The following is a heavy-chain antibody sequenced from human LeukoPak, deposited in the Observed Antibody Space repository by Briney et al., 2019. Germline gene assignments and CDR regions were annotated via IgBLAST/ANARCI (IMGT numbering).Heavy chain of an antibody. J-gene: IGHJ4*02. CDR3: ARGRSGIAVADWGE. CDR1: GFTFSSYA. V-gene: IGHV3-30*03. CDR2: ISYDGSNK. D-gene: IGHD6-19*01. Sequence: GGSLRLSCAVSGFTFSSYAVHWVRQAPSKGLEWVAVISYDGSNKYYADSVKGRFTISRDNSKNTLYLQMNSLRTEDTAVYYCARGRSGIAVADWGEWGQGTLVTVSS.